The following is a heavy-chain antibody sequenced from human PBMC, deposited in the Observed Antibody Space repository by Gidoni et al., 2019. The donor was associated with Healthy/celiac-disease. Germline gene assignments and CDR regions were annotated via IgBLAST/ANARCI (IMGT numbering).Heavy chain of an antibody. D-gene: IGHD3-22*01. J-gene: IGHJ5*02. CDR3: ARYYYDSSGYYSPDDPFDP. V-gene: IGHV4-30-4*01. Sequence: QVQLQESGPGLVKPSQTLSLTCTVSGGSISSGHYYWSWIRQPPGKGLEWIGYIYYSGSTYYNPSLKSRVTISVDTSKNQFSLKLSAVTAADTAVYYCARYYYDSSGYYSPDDPFDPWGQGTLVTVSS. CDR1: GGSISSGHYY. CDR2: IYYSGST.